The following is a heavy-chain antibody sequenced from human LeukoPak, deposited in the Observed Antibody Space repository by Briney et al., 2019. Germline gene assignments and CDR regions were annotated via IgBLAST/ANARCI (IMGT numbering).Heavy chain of an antibody. D-gene: IGHD5-24*01. CDR1: GFTVSSNY. V-gene: IGHV3-33*08. J-gene: IGHJ3*02. Sequence: QTGGSLRLSCAASGFTVSSNYMSWVRQAPGEGLEWVTVIRYDGGEEYYADSVRGRFTISRDNSKNTVYLQMNNLRAEDTALYYCARESGYNPEPVAYDIWGQGTTVTVSS. CDR2: IRYDGGEE. CDR3: ARESGYNPEPVAYDI.